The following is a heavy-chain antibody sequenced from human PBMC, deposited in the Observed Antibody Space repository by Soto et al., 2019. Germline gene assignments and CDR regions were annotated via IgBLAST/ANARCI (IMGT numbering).Heavy chain of an antibody. CDR2: INHSGST. V-gene: IGHV4-34*01. CDR3: ARRNWNDAFDI. CDR1: GGSFSGYY. Sequence: ASETLSLTCAVYGGSFSGYYWSWIRQPPGKGLEWIGEINHSGSTNYNPSLKSRVTISVDTSKNQFSLKLSSVTAADTAVYYCARRNWNDAFDIWGQGTMVTVSS. J-gene: IGHJ3*02. D-gene: IGHD1-1*01.